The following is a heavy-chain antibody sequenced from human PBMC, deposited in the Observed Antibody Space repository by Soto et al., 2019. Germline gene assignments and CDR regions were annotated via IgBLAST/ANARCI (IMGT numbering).Heavy chain of an antibody. D-gene: IGHD2-2*01. J-gene: IGHJ6*02. CDR3: ARSGNAVVVPAAMWNYYYYGMDV. V-gene: IGHV4-59*01. Sequence: PPEKLRHTYTGSAGLIRRYYWRWIRQPPGKELEWIGYIYYSGSTNYNPSLKSRVTISVDTSKNQFSLKLSSVTAADTAVYYCARSGNAVVVPAAMWNYYYYGMDVWGQGTTVT. CDR2: IYYSGST. CDR1: AGLIRRYY.